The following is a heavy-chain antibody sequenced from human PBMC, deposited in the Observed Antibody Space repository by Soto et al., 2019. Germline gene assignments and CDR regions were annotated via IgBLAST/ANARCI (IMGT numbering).Heavy chain of an antibody. J-gene: IGHJ6*02. Sequence: QVQLVQSGAEVKKPGASVKVSCKASGYTFTSYDINWVRQATGQGLEWMGWMNPNSGNTGYAQKFKGRVTMTRNTSISTAYMELSSLRSEDTAVYYCASAVAISHYYYGMDVWGQGTTVTVSS. V-gene: IGHV1-8*01. CDR1: GYTFTSYD. CDR3: ASAVAISHYYYGMDV. D-gene: IGHD2-15*01. CDR2: MNPNSGNT.